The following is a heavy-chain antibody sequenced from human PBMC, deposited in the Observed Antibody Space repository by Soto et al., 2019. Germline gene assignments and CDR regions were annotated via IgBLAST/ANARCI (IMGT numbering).Heavy chain of an antibody. J-gene: IGHJ6*02. CDR2: IMPVFATP. D-gene: IGHD3-3*02. CDR1: GGTFSTSA. V-gene: IGHV1-69*05. Sequence: QVKLVQSGAEVKKPGSSVKVSCKASGGTFSTSAISWVRQAPGQGLEWVGGIMPVFATPDYAQKFQGRVTITPDDSTTTAYLELTSLRTDDTAVYYCARDKDRQQLGGNYYYILDVWGQGTAITVSS. CDR3: ARDKDRQQLGGNYYYILDV.